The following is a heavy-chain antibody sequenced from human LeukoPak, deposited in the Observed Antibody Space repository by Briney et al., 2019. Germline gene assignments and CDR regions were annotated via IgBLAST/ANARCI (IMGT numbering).Heavy chain of an antibody. V-gene: IGHV1-69*05. Sequence: SVKASCRASGGTFSSYAISWVRQAPAQGLEWMGGFISIFGTTNYTQTFQGRVTITTDESTSTAYMKLSSLRPADTAVYYCAVTNLYYYDSSGVYHAFD. CDR3: AVTNLYYYDSSGVYHAFD. D-gene: IGHD3-22*01. J-gene: IGHJ3*02. CDR1: GGTFSSYA. CDR2: FISIFGTT.